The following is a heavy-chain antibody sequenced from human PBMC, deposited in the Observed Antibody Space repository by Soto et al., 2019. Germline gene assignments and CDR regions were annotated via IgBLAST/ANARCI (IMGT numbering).Heavy chain of an antibody. J-gene: IGHJ4*02. D-gene: IGHD3-3*01. CDR2: ISAYNGNT. CDR1: GYTFTSYG. Sequence: ASVKVSCKASGYTFTSYGISWVRQAPGQRLEWKGWISAYNGNTNYAQKLQGRVTMTTDTSTSTAYMELRSLRSDDTAVYYCARALTYDFWSGYYKAENFDYWGQGTLVTVSS. V-gene: IGHV1-18*01. CDR3: ARALTYDFWSGYYKAENFDY.